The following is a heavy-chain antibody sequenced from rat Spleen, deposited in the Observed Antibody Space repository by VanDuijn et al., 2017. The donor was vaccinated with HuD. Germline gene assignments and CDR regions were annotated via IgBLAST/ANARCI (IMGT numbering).Heavy chain of an antibody. D-gene: IGHD1-1*01. CDR3: ARHDYSGDVDFEY. Sequence: EVQLKESGPGLVQPSQTLSLTCTVSGFSLTDYSIHWVRQPPGQGLEWMGVMWSGGRTAYNSALKSRLSISRDTSKSQVFLKMNSLQPEDTGTYYCARHDYSGDVDFEYWGQGVMVTVSS. CDR2: MWSGGRT. CDR1: GFSLTDYS. V-gene: IGHV2S63*01. J-gene: IGHJ2*01.